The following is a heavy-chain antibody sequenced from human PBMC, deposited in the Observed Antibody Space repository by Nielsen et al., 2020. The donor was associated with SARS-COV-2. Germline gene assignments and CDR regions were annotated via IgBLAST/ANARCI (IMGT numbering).Heavy chain of an antibody. CDR1: GFTFSSYG. V-gene: IGHV3-30*18. CDR3: AKDPHRLTTVTTEDAFDI. D-gene: IGHD4-17*01. CDR2: ISYDGSNK. J-gene: IGHJ3*02. Sequence: GESLKISCAASGFTFSSYGMHWVRQAPGKGLEWVAVISYDGSNKYYADSVKGRFTISRDNSKNTLYLQMNSLRAEDTAVYYCAKDPHRLTTVTTEDAFDIWGQGTMVTVSS.